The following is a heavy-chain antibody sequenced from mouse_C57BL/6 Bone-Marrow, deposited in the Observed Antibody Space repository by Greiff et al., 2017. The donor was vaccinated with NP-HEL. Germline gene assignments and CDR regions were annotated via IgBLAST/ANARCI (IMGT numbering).Heavy chain of an antibody. J-gene: IGHJ2*01. CDR1: GFTFSSYA. D-gene: IGHD1-1*01. CDR3: TRECYGSSPHYYFDY. Sequence: EVMLVESGEGLVKPGGSLKLSCAASGFTFSSYAMSWVRQTPEKRLEWVAYISSGGDYIYYADTVKGRFTISRDNARNTLYLQMSSLKSEDTAMYYCTRECYGSSPHYYFDYWGQGTTLTVSS. V-gene: IGHV5-9-1*02. CDR2: ISSGGDYI.